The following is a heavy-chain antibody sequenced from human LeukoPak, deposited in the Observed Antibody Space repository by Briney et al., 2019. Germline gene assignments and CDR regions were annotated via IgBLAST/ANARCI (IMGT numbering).Heavy chain of an antibody. D-gene: IGHD1-26*01. CDR2: INPNSGGT. J-gene: IGHJ3*02. CDR3: ARGGLSGSYYEGDAFDI. V-gene: IGHV1-2*02. CDR1: GYTLTNYG. Sequence: ASVKVSCKASGYTLTNYGMHWVRQAPGQRLEGMAWINPNSGGTNYAQKFQGRVTMTRDTSISTAYMELSRLRSDDTAVYYCARGGLSGSYYEGDAFDIWGQGTMVTVSS.